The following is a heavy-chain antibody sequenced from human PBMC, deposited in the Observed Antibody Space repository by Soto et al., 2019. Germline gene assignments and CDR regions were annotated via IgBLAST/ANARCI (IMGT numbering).Heavy chain of an antibody. CDR1: GFTFSSYA. CDR3: ARSTSLSRAFDI. V-gene: IGHV3-30-3*01. J-gene: IGHJ3*02. CDR2: ISYDGSNK. Sequence: SLRLSCAASGFTFSSYAMHWVRQAPGKGLEWVAVISYDGSNKYYADSVKGRFTISRDNSKNTLYLQMNSLRAEDTAVYYCARSTSLSRAFDIWGQGTMVTVSS.